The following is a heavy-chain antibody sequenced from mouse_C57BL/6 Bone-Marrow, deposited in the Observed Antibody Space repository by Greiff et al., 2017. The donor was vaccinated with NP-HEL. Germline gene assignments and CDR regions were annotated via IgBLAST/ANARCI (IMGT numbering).Heavy chain of an antibody. CDR2: IDPSDSYT. V-gene: IGHV1-50*01. CDR3: ACNYDAMDY. Sequence: VQLQQPGAELVKPGASVKLSCKASGYTFTSYWMQWVKQRPGQGLEWIGEIDPSDSYTNYNQKLKGKATLTVDTSSSTAYMQLSSLTSEDSAVYYCACNYDAMDYWGQGTSVTVSS. CDR1: GYTFTSYW. D-gene: IGHD2-1*01. J-gene: IGHJ4*01.